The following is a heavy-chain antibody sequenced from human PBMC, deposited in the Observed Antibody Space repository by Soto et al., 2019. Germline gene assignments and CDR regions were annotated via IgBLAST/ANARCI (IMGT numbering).Heavy chain of an antibody. V-gene: IGHV4-34*01. J-gene: IGHJ5*02. D-gene: IGHD2-15*01. CDR1: GGSFSGYY. Sequence: QVQLQQWGAGLLKPSETLSLTCAVYGGSFSGYYWSWIRQPPGKGLEWIGEINHSGSTNYNPSLKSRVTISVDTSKSQFSLKLSSVTAADTAVYYCARMGFVVVVAASNWFDPWGQGTLVTVSS. CDR2: INHSGST. CDR3: ARMGFVVVVAASNWFDP.